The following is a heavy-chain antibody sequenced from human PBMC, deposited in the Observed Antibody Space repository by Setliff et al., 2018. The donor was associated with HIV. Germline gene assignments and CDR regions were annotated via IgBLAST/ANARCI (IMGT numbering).Heavy chain of an antibody. J-gene: IGHJ4*02. D-gene: IGHD3-22*01. CDR1: GGSISSGGYS. V-gene: IGHV4-31*03. CDR3: ARASYSYDSTGYLY. CDR2: IYYSGST. Sequence: SETLSLTCSVSGGSISSGGYSWSWIRQHPGKGLEWIGYIYYSGSTDYNPSLKSRVTISVDPSKNQFSLKMNSVTAADTAVYYCARASYSYDSTGYLYWGQGTLVTVSS.